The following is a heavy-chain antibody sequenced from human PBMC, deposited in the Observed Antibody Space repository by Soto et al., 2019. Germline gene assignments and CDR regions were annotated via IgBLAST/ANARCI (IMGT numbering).Heavy chain of an antibody. Sequence: PGGSLRLSCAASGFTFSSYWMSWVRQAPGKGLEWVAKIKQDGSEKYYVDSVKGRFTISRDNAKNSLYLQMNSLRAEDTAVYYCARPKDYYDSSGYFGEIPNWFDPWGQGTLVTVSS. CDR2: IKQDGSEK. D-gene: IGHD3-22*01. CDR1: GFTFSSYW. V-gene: IGHV3-7*03. CDR3: ARPKDYYDSSGYFGEIPNWFDP. J-gene: IGHJ5*02.